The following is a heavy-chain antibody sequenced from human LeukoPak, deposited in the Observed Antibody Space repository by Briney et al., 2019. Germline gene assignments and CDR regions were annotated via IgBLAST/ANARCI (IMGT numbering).Heavy chain of an antibody. CDR3: VREGGRPKTFYFDS. Sequence: PGGSLRLSCIASGFVFSRDNTNWVRQAPGKGLEWVAHISETIYYADSVQGRFTISRDNAKNPLYQQISNLRVDDTTMYYCVREGGRPKTFYFDSWGRGTPVTVSS. D-gene: IGHD3-16*01. CDR2: ISETI. CDR1: GFVFSRDN. J-gene: IGHJ4*02. V-gene: IGHV3-48*04.